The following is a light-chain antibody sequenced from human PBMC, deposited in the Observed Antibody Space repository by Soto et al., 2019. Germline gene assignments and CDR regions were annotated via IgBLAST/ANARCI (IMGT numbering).Light chain of an antibody. CDR2: GAS. CDR1: QSVSSSY. V-gene: IGKV3-20*01. Sequence: NVLTQSPGTLSLSPGERATLSCRASQSVSSSYLAWYQQKPGQAPRLLIYGASSRATGIPDRFIGSGSGTYSTSTISRLEPEDFAVYYCQQYGSSPRTFGQGTKVDIK. J-gene: IGKJ1*01. CDR3: QQYGSSPRT.